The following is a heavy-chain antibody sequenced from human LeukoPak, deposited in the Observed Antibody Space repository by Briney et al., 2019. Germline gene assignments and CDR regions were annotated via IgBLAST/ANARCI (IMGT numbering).Heavy chain of an antibody. J-gene: IGHJ5*02. CDR3: ARDRIVVVPAAYNWFDP. D-gene: IGHD2-2*01. CDR2: ISYSGST. CDR1: GGSISSNIYY. V-gene: IGHV4-39*07. Sequence: SETLSLTCTVSGGSISSNIYYWGWIRQSPGKGLEWIVSISYSGSTHYNPSLKSRLTISVDTSKNQFSLKLSSVTAADTAVYYCARDRIVVVPAAYNWFDPWGQGTLVTVSS.